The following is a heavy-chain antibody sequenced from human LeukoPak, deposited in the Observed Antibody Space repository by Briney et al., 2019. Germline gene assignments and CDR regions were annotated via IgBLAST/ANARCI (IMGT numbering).Heavy chain of an antibody. J-gene: IGHJ4*02. D-gene: IGHD3-22*01. CDR2: IRYDGSNK. V-gene: IGHV3-30*02. CDR3: ANVPNYYDSSGSSAY. Sequence: PGGSLRLSCAASGFIFSSYGMHWVRQAPGKGLEWAAFIRYDGSNKYYADSVKGRFTISRDNSKTTLYMQMNSLRAEDTAVYYCANVPNYYDSSGSSAYWGQGTLVSVSS. CDR1: GFIFSSYG.